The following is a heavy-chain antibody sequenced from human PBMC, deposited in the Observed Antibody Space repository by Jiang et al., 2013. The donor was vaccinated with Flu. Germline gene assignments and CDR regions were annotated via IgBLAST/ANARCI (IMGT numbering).Heavy chain of an antibody. CDR2: IYYSGGT. V-gene: IGHV4-39*07. D-gene: IGHD6-13*01. CDR1: GGSISSSSYY. Sequence: ETLSLTCTVSGGSISSSSYYWGWIRQPPGKGLEWIGSIYYSGGTYYNPSLKSRVTISVDTSRNQFSLKLSSVTAADTAVYYCARRRFSSPYDYWGQGTLVTVSS. CDR3: ARRRFSSPYDY. J-gene: IGHJ4*02.